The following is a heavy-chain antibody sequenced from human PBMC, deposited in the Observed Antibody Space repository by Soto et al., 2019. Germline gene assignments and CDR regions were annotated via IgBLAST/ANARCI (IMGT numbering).Heavy chain of an antibody. Sequence: GGSLRLSCTASGFTFGDYAMSWVRQAPGKGLEWVGFIRSKAYGGTTEYAASVKGRFTISRDDSKSIAYLQMNSLKTEDTAVYYCTRGYSSSSDYYYYMDVWGKGTTVTVSS. CDR3: TRGYSSSSDYYYYMDV. D-gene: IGHD6-6*01. J-gene: IGHJ6*03. V-gene: IGHV3-49*04. CDR2: IRSKAYGGTT. CDR1: GFTFGDYA.